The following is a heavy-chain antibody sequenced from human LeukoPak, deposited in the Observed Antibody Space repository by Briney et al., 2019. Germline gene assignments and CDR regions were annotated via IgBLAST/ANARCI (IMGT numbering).Heavy chain of an antibody. CDR2: IYYSGST. J-gene: IGHJ3*02. Sequence: SETLSLTCTVSGGSISSYYWSWIRQPPGKGLEWIGYIYYSGSTNYNPSLKSRVTMSVDTSKNQFSLKLSSVTAADTAVYYCASGVGGGDAFDIWGQGTMVTVSS. CDR3: ASGVGGGDAFDI. CDR1: GGSISSYY. D-gene: IGHD1-26*01. V-gene: IGHV4-59*12.